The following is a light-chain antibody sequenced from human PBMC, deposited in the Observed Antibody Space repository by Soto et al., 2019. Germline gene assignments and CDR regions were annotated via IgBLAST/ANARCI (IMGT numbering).Light chain of an antibody. CDR3: QQYNIWPQA. CDR1: QSLRSS. V-gene: IGKV3-15*01. Sequence: VMTQSPATLSVSPGERATLSCRASQSLRSSLAWYQQKPGQAPRLLIYGASTRATGIPARFSGSGSWTEFTLTISSLQSEDFAVYFCQQYNIWPQAFGQGTKVDIK. J-gene: IGKJ1*01. CDR2: GAS.